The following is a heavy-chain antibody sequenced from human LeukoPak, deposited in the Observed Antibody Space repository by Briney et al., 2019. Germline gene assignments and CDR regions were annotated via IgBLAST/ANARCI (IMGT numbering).Heavy chain of an antibody. D-gene: IGHD4-11*01. Sequence: SETLSLTRTVSGASISSYYWSWIRQPPGKGLEWIGYIYYTGSTSYNPSLKSRVTISVDTSKNQFSLKLSSVTAADTAVYYCARGTYSPDYWGQGTLVTVSS. V-gene: IGHV4-59*01. CDR1: GASISSYY. J-gene: IGHJ4*02. CDR2: IYYTGST. CDR3: ARGTYSPDY.